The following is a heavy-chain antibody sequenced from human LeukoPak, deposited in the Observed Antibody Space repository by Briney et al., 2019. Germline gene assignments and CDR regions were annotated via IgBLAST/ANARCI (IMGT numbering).Heavy chain of an antibody. V-gene: IGHV3-30-3*01. Sequence: GRSLRLSCAASGFTFSSYAMHWVRQAPGKGLEWVAVISYDGSNKYYADSVKGRFTISRDNSKNTLYLQVNSLRAEDTAVYYCARVRGDTATYYYYYGMDVWGQGTTVTVSS. D-gene: IGHD5-18*01. CDR3: ARVRGDTATYYYYYGMDV. CDR2: ISYDGSNK. CDR1: GFTFSSYA. J-gene: IGHJ6*02.